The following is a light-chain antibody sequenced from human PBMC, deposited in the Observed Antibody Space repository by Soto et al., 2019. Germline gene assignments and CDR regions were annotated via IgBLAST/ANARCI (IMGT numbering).Light chain of an antibody. Sequence: DIQMTQSPSSVSASVGDRVTITCRASQGIGSWLAWYQQKPGKAPKLLLYAASTLQSEVTSRFSGCGSGTDFTLTISSLQPEDVATYYCQQANSFPWTFGQGTKVEIK. V-gene: IGKV1D-12*01. CDR3: QQANSFPWT. CDR2: AAS. CDR1: QGIGSW. J-gene: IGKJ1*01.